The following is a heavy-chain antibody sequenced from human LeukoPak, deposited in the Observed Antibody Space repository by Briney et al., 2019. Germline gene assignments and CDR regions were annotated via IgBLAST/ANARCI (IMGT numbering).Heavy chain of an antibody. V-gene: IGHV4-4*07. CDR2: IYTSGST. CDR1: GGSISSYY. Sequence: SETLSLTCTGSGGSISSYYWSWIRQPAGKGLEWIGRIYTSGSTNYNPSLKSRVTMSADTSKNQFSLKLSSVTAADTAVYYCASWAQQSGWFDPWGQGTLVTVSS. CDR3: ASWAQQSGWFDP. D-gene: IGHD1/OR15-1a*01. J-gene: IGHJ5*02.